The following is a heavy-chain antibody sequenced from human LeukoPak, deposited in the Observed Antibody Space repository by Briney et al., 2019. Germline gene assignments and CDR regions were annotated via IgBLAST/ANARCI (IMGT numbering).Heavy chain of an antibody. CDR3: TSYDCSSTSCYWIYYDY. CDR1: GFTFSNAW. CDR2: IKSKTDGGTI. J-gene: IGHJ4*02. V-gene: IGHV3-15*01. D-gene: IGHD2-2*01. Sequence: GGSLRLSCAASGFTFSNAWMSWVCQAPGKGLEWVGRIKSKTDGGTIDYAAPVKGRFTISRDDSKNTLYLQMNSLKTEDTAVYYCTSYDCSSTSCYWIYYDYWGQGTLVTVSS.